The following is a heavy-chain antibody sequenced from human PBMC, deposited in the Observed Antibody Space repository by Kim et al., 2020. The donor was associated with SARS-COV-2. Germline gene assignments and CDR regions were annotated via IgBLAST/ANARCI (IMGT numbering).Heavy chain of an antibody. J-gene: IGHJ4*02. CDR3: AREGGSLQAGYFDY. V-gene: IGHV4-39*07. Sequence: NPPSKSRATISGDTSKNRFSLKRSSVTAADTAVYYCAREGGSLQAGYFDYWGQGTLVTVSS. D-gene: IGHD3-16*01.